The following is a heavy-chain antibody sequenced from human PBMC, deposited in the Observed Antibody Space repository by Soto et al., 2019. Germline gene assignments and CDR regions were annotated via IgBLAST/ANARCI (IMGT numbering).Heavy chain of an antibody. D-gene: IGHD1-26*01. CDR1: GFTFDGYG. Sequence: TGGSLRLSCAASGFTFDGYGMSWVRQAPGKGLEWVSGVNRNGGSTGYADSVKGRFTISRDNAKNSLYLQMNSLRVEDTALYYCARGSYGDLLFDYWGQGTLVTVSS. V-gene: IGHV3-20*04. CDR2: VNRNGGST. CDR3: ARGSYGDLLFDY. J-gene: IGHJ4*02.